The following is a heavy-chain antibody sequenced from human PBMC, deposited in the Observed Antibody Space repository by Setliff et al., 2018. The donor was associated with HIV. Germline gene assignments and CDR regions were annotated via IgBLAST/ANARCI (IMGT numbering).Heavy chain of an antibody. V-gene: IGHV1-46*01. J-gene: IGHJ3*02. D-gene: IGHD3-3*01. Sequence: ASVKVSCKASGYIFIDYYMHWVRQAPGQGLEWMGIINPSGGSTSYAQKFQGRVTMTRDTSTSTVYMELSSLRSEDTAVYYCARDRETIFGVVILPDDAFDIWGQGTMVTVSS. CDR1: GYIFIDYY. CDR2: INPSGGST. CDR3: ARDRETIFGVVILPDDAFDI.